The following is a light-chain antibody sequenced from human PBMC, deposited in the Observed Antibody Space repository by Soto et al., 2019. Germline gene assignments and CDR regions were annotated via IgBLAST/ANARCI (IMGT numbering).Light chain of an antibody. J-gene: IGKJ2*01. Sequence: DIQMTQSPSTLSASVGDTVTISCRASQSVSTFLAWYQQKPGKAPKVLIYRTSILQSGVPSRFSGSGSETEFTLTISRLQPDDFATYYCQQYSSSSVNTFGQGTKVE. CDR1: QSVSTF. V-gene: IGKV1-5*03. CDR3: QQYSSSSVNT. CDR2: RTS.